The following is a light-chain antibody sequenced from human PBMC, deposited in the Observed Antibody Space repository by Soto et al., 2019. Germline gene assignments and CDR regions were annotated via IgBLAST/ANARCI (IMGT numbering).Light chain of an antibody. CDR1: QSVSSSY. CDR2: DAS. V-gene: IGKV3D-20*02. CDR3: QQRSNWSVT. Sequence: GLSDSPGTLSLSPGERATLSCRASQSVSSSYLAWSQQKPGQAPRLLIYDASNRATGIPARFSGSGSGTDFTLTISSLEPEDFAVYYCQQRSNWSVTFGPGTKVDIK. J-gene: IGKJ3*01.